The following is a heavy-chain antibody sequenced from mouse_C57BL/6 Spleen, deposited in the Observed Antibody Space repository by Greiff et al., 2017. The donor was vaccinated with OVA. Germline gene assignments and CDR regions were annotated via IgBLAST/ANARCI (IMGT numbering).Heavy chain of an antibody. J-gene: IGHJ1*03. CDR3: ARSTTRYFDV. V-gene: IGHV7-3*01. CDR1: GFTFTDYY. CDR2: IRNKANGYTT. D-gene: IGHD1-1*01. Sequence: EVQLVESGGGLVQPGGSLSLSCAASGFTFTDYYMSWVRQPPGKGLEWLGFIRNKANGYTTEYSASVKGRFTISRDNSQSILYLQMNALRAEDSATYYCARSTTRYFDVWGTGTTVTVSS.